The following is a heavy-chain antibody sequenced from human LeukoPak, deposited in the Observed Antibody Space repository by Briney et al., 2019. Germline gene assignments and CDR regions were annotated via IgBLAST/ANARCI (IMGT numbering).Heavy chain of an antibody. CDR3: ARGGCTNGVCYYDACGI. CDR1: GYTLTELS. V-gene: IGHV1-24*01. J-gene: IGHJ3*02. D-gene: IGHD2-8*01. Sequence: ASVKVSCKVSGYTLTELSMHWVRQAPGKGLEWMGGFDPEDGETIYAQKFQGRVTIITDESTSTAYMELGSLRSEDTAMYYCARGGCTNGVCYYDACGIWGQGTVVTVSS. CDR2: FDPEDGET.